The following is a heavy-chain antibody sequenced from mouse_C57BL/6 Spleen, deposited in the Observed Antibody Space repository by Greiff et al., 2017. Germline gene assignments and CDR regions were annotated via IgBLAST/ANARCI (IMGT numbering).Heavy chain of an antibody. Sequence: VQLKQSGPGLVQPSQRLSITCTVSGFSLTSYGVHWVRQSPGKGLEWLGVIWSGGSTDYNAAFISRLSISKDNSKSQVFFKMNSLQADDTAIYYCARNTVVATWDYAMDYWGQGTSVTVSS. J-gene: IGHJ4*01. CDR1: GFSLTSYG. V-gene: IGHV2-2*01. CDR2: IWSGGST. CDR3: ARNTVVATWDYAMDY. D-gene: IGHD1-1*01.